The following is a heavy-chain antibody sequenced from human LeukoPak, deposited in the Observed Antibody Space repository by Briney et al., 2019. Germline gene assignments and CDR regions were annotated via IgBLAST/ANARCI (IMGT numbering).Heavy chain of an antibody. V-gene: IGHV3-23*01. D-gene: IGHD6-19*01. CDR2: ISGTGAST. Sequence: GGSLRLSCAASGFTFSNYAMAWVRQAPGKGLEWVSGISGTGASTYYPDSVKGRFTISRDNSKNTLFLQMNSLRADDTAVYYCAIAKGPVDIAVAATGVFGYWGQGTLVTVSS. J-gene: IGHJ4*02. CDR1: GFTFSNYA. CDR3: AIAKGPVDIAVAATGVFGY.